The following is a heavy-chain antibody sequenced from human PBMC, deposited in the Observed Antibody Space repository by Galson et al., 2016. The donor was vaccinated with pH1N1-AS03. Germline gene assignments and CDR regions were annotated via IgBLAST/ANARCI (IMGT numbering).Heavy chain of an antibody. CDR2: INAYNTDT. D-gene: IGHD3-22*01. CDR3: ARTHYDHSSRDY. V-gene: IGHV1-3*01. J-gene: IGHJ4*02. Sequence: SVKVSCKASGYTFTNYAVHWVRQAPGRRLEWMGWINAYNTDTKYSQKFQDRVTITRDTFPTTAYIELSSLRSEDTAVYYCARTHYDHSSRDYWGQGTLVTVSS. CDR1: GYTFTNYA.